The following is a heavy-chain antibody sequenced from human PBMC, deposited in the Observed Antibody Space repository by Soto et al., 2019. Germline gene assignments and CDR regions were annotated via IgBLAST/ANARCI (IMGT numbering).Heavy chain of an antibody. D-gene: IGHD6-13*01. CDR2: ISSSSSYI. J-gene: IGHJ4*02. Sequence: GGSLRLSCAASGFTFSSYSMNWVRQAPGKGLEWVSSISSSSSYIYYADSVKGRFTISRDNAKNSLYLQMNSLRAEDTAVYYCARDSLSAAAGYYFDYWGQGTLVTVSS. V-gene: IGHV3-21*01. CDR1: GFTFSSYS. CDR3: ARDSLSAAAGYYFDY.